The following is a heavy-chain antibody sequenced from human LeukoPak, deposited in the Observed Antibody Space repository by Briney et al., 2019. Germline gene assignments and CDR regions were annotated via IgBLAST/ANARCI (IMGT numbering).Heavy chain of an antibody. Sequence: SETLSLTCTVSGGSISSYYWSWIRQPPGKGLEWIGYIYYSGSTNYNPSLKSRVTISVDTSKNQFSLKLSSVTAADTAVYYCARDDLDAFDIWGQGTMVTVSS. CDR1: GGSISSYY. CDR2: IYYSGST. CDR3: ARDDLDAFDI. V-gene: IGHV4-59*01. J-gene: IGHJ3*02.